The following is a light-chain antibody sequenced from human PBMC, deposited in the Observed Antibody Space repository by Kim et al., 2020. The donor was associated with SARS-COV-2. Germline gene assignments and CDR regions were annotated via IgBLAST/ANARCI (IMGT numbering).Light chain of an antibody. V-gene: IGLV10-54*04. Sequence: HTATLTCTGNNNDVGSQGATWLQQHQGHPPKLLSYRNNDRPSGISERFSASRSGDTASLTISGLQPEDEADYYCSAWDSRLTVWVFGGGTQLTVL. CDR2: RNN. CDR3: SAWDSRLTVWV. J-gene: IGLJ3*02. CDR1: NNDVGSQG.